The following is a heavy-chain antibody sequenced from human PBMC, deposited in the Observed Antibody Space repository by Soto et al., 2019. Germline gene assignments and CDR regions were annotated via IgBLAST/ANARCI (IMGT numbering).Heavy chain of an antibody. V-gene: IGHV3-23*01. J-gene: IGHJ4*02. CDR3: AKGSAQYSPYYFDY. CDR1: GFTFSSYA. CDR2: ITGGGGST. Sequence: EVQLLESGGGLVQPGGSMRLSCAASGFTFSSYAMSWVRQAPGKGLEWVAAITGGGGSTYHADSVKGRFTISRDNSKNMLYLQMNSLRADDTAVYYCAKGSAQYSPYYFDYWGQGTLVTVSS. D-gene: IGHD2-21*01.